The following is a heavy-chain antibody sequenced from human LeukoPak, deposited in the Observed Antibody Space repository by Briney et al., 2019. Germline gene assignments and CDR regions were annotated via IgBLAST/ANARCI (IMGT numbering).Heavy chain of an antibody. J-gene: IGHJ4*02. Sequence: SETLSLTCAVYGGSFNGYYWSWIRQPPGKGLEWIGEINHSGSTNYNPSLKSRVTISVDTSKNQFSLKLSSVTAADTAVYYCARDSLWFGELLWGQGTLVTVSS. CDR1: GGSFNGYY. CDR2: INHSGST. CDR3: ARDSLWFGELL. V-gene: IGHV4-34*01. D-gene: IGHD3-10*01.